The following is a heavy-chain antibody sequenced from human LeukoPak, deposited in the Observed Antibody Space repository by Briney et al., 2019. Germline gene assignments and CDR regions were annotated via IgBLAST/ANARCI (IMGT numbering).Heavy chain of an antibody. CDR1: GGSISSSSYY. Sequence: SETLSLTCTVSGGSISSSSYYWGWIRQPPGKGLEWIGSIYYSGSTYYNPSLKSRVTISVDTSKNQFSLKLSSVTAADTAVYYCARDVRVQDEAYYYDSSGYYSVSNYWGQGTLVTVSS. CDR2: IYYSGST. D-gene: IGHD3-22*01. V-gene: IGHV4-39*02. CDR3: ARDVRVQDEAYYYDSSGYYSVSNY. J-gene: IGHJ4*02.